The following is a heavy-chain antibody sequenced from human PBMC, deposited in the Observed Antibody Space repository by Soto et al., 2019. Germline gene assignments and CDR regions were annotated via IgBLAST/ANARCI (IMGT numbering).Heavy chain of an antibody. CDR2: ISSSSTM. Sequence: EVQLVESGGGLVQPGGSLRLSCAASGFTFSSYSMNWVRQAPGKGLEWVSYISSSSTMFYADSVKGRFTISRDNAKNSLYLQKTSLRHEDTAVYYCPIEISSSWYNYFNYWGQGPLVTFSS. CDR3: PIEISSSWYNYFNY. J-gene: IGHJ4*02. CDR1: GFTFSSYS. V-gene: IGHV3-48*02. D-gene: IGHD6-13*01.